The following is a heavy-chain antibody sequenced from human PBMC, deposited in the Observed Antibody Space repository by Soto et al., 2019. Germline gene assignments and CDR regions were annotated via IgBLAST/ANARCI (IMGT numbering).Heavy chain of an antibody. CDR3: ARDSGSSWSY. Sequence: ASVKVSCKASGYTFTGYYMHWVRQAPGQGLEWMGWINPGSGSTNYSQKFQGRVTMTRDTSASTAYMELSRLRSEDTAVYYCARDSGSSWSYWGQGTLVTVSS. CDR1: GYTFTGYY. J-gene: IGHJ4*02. V-gene: IGHV1-2*02. D-gene: IGHD6-6*01. CDR2: INPGSGST.